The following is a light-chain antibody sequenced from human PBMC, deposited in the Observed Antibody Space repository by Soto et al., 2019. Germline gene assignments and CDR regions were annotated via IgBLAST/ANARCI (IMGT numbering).Light chain of an antibody. CDR3: QQYGTSPRT. J-gene: IGKJ1*01. CDR1: QDIRSH. CDR2: DAS. Sequence: ENVLTQSPGTLSLSPGERVTLFCRASQDIRSHLAWYQQKPGQAPRLLIFDASSRATGIPDRFSGSGSGTDFTLSISRLEPEDFAVYYCQQYGTSPRTFGQGTRVEIK. V-gene: IGKV3-20*01.